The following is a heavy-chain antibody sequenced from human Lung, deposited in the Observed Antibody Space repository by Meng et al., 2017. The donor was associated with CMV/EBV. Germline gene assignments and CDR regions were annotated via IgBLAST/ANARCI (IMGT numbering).Heavy chain of an antibody. J-gene: IGHJ6*02. CDR2: INSDGSIR. V-gene: IGHV3-74*01. CDR1: GFTFSNYW. Sequence: LTCAASGFTFSNYWMHWVRQAPGKGLMWVSRINSDGSIRNYADSVKGRFTISRDNAKNTLYLEMNSLRAEDTAVYFCAPITWVRGLLSMDVWGQGTTVTVSS. D-gene: IGHD3-10*01. CDR3: APITWVRGLLSMDV.